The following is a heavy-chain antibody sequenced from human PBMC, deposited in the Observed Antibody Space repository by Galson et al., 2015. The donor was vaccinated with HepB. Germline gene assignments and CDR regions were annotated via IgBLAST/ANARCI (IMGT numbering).Heavy chain of an antibody. CDR2: ISYDGSNK. CDR1: GFTFSSYA. J-gene: IGHJ4*02. D-gene: IGHD3-9*01. CDR3: ARDYHILTAKGGIDY. V-gene: IGHV3-30*04. Sequence: SLRLSCAASGFTFSSYAMHWVRQAPGKGLEWVAVISYDGSNKYYADSVKGRFTISRDNSKNTLYLQMNSLRAEDTAVYYCARDYHILTAKGGIDYWGQGTLVTVSS.